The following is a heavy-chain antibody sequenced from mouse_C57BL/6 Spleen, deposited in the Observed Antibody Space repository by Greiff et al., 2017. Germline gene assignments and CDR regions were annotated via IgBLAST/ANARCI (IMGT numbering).Heavy chain of an antibody. D-gene: IGHD2-4*01. CDR1: GYTFTGYW. CDR3: ASVDNDYDGRYFDV. CDR2: ILPGNGST. Sequence: QVQLQQSGAELMKPGASVKLSCKATGYTFTGYWIEWVKQRPGHGLEWIGEILPGNGSTNYNEKFKGKATFTADTSSNTAYMQLSSLTTEDSAIYYCASVDNDYDGRYFDVWGTGTTVTVSS. J-gene: IGHJ1*03. V-gene: IGHV1-9*01.